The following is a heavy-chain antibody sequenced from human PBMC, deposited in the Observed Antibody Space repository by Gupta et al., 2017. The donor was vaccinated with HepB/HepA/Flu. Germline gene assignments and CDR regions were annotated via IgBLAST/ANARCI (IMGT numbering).Heavy chain of an antibody. CDR1: GFAFSSYG. CDR2: VSYNGRNQ. J-gene: IGHJ4*02. Sequence: QVQLLEYGGGVVQPWKSLRLSCAASGFAFSSYGMHWVRQTQDMRLEWGALVSYNGRNQDYGDSVKGRFTISRDNSKNMVYLEMNSXRXEDTAVXYCAKDRISGFDSWGQGSRGIVSS. V-gene: IGHV3-30*18. D-gene: IGHD2-8*02. CDR3: AKDRISGFDS.